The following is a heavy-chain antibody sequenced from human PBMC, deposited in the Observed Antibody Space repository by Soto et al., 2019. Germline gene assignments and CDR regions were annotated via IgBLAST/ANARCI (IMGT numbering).Heavy chain of an antibody. Sequence: GESLKISCKGSGSSFTSYWISWVRQMPGKGLEWMGRIDSSDSYTNYSPSFQGNVTXLADNSISTAYLQWRSLKASXTSMYYCAREGSTYYDFWSGLYYYYGMDFGGQGTPVTVAS. CDR2: IDSSDSYT. D-gene: IGHD3-3*01. CDR3: AREGSTYYDFWSGLYYYYGMDF. V-gene: IGHV5-10-1*01. J-gene: IGHJ6*02. CDR1: GSSFTSYW.